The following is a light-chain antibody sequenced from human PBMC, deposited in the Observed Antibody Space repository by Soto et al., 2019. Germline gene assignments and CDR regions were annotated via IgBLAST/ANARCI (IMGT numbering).Light chain of an antibody. Sequence: QSALTQPRSVSGSPGHSVTISCTGTSSDVGGYSYVSWYQQHPGKAPKLMIYNVYDRPSGISYRFSGSKSGNTASLTISGLQGEDEADYYCSAYTVSRTYVFGTGTKLTVL. J-gene: IGLJ1*01. CDR3: SAYTVSRTYV. CDR2: NVY. CDR1: SSDVGGYSY. V-gene: IGLV2-11*01.